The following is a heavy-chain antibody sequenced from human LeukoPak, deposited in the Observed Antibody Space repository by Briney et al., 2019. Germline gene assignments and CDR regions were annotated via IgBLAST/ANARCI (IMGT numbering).Heavy chain of an antibody. J-gene: IGHJ1*01. CDR3: ARAHYDTSGYYYENEYFQH. Sequence: SVKVSCKASGGTFSSYTISWVRQAPGQGLEWMGRIIPILGRANFAQKFQGKVTVTADKSTNTAYMELSSLTSEDTAVYYCARAHYDTSGYYYENEYFQHWGQGTLVTVSS. V-gene: IGHV1-69*08. CDR2: IIPILGRA. D-gene: IGHD3-22*01. CDR1: GGTFSSYT.